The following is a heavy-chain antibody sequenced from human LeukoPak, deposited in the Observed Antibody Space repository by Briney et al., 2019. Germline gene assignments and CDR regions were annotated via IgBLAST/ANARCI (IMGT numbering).Heavy chain of an antibody. J-gene: IGHJ4*02. D-gene: IGHD6-13*01. CDR3: AKGGSHWYDY. CDR2: ISWDGGST. CDR1: GFTFDDYT. Sequence: GGSLRLSCAASGFTFDDYTMHWVRQAPGKGLEWVSLISWDGGSTYYADSVKGRSTISRDNSKNSLYLQMNSLRTEDTALYYCAKGGSHWYDYWGQGTLVTVSS. V-gene: IGHV3-43*01.